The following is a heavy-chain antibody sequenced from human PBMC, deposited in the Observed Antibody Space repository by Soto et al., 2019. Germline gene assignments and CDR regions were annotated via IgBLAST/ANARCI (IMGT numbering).Heavy chain of an antibody. CDR2: IWYDGSNK. D-gene: IGHD3-22*01. V-gene: IGHV3-33*01. Sequence: GGSLRLSCAASGFTFSSYGMHWVRQAPGKGLEWVAVIWYDGSNKYYADSVKGRFTISRDNSKNTLYLQMNSLRAEDTAVYYCARESYYYDSSGSASADYWGQGTLVTVSS. CDR1: GFTFSSYG. J-gene: IGHJ4*02. CDR3: ARESYYYDSSGSASADY.